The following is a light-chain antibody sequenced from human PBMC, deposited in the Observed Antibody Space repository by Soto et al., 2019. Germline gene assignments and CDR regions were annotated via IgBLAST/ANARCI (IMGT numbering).Light chain of an antibody. CDR1: DSFVYSSSNNNY. CDR3: QQFYSIPPT. Sequence: DIVMSQSPDSLAVSLGDRATINWKSTDSFVYSSSNNNYLAWYQQKPGQPPKLLIYWASTRESGVPDRFSGSGSGTAFTLTISSLQAEDVAVYYCQQFYSIPPTFGGGTKVDIK. V-gene: IGKV4-1*01. CDR2: WAS. J-gene: IGKJ4*01.